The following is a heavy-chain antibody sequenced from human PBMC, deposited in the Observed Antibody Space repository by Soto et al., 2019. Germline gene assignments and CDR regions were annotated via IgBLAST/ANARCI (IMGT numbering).Heavy chain of an antibody. D-gene: IGHD2-2*01. CDR3: AREGLEDCSSTSCYAEGDYYYMDV. CDR2: INHSGST. J-gene: IGHJ6*03. V-gene: IGHV4-34*01. Sequence: PSETLSLTCAVYGGSFSGYYWSWIRQPPGKGLEWIGEINHSGSTNCNPSLKSRVTISVDTSKNQFSLKLSSVTAADTAVYYCAREGLEDCSSTSCYAEGDYYYMDVWGKGTTVTVSS. CDR1: GGSFSGYY.